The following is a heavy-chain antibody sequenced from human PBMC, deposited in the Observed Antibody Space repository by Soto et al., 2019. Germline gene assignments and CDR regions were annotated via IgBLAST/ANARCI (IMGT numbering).Heavy chain of an antibody. V-gene: IGHV3-23*01. Sequence: EVQLLESGGGLVQPGGSLRLSCAASGFSFRNYAMSWVRQAPGKGLVWISTLTGSSSNIYYADSVKGRFAISRDKSRNTLYLRMNSLTADDTAVYYCANGRATYGLLTHDYWGQGTLVTVSS. CDR2: LTGSSSNI. J-gene: IGHJ4*02. CDR3: ANGRATYGLLTHDY. CDR1: GFSFRNYA. D-gene: IGHD3-10*01.